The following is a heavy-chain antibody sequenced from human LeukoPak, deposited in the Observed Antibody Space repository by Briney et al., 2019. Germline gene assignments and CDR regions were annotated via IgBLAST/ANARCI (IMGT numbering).Heavy chain of an antibody. Sequence: ASVKVSCKASGYTFTGYYMHWVRQAPGQGLEWMGWINPNSGGTNYAQKLQGRVTMTRDTSISAVYMELSRLRSDDTAVYYCARDRRGAYGDYATSYWGQGTLVTVSS. CDR2: INPNSGGT. CDR3: ARDRRGAYGDYATSY. J-gene: IGHJ4*02. V-gene: IGHV1-2*02. D-gene: IGHD4-17*01. CDR1: GYTFTGYY.